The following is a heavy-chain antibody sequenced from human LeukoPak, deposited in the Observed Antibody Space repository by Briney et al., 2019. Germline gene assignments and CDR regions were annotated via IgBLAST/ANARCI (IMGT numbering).Heavy chain of an antibody. CDR3: ARDLDGSGSYYY. CDR1: GYSFTSYG. J-gene: IGHJ4*02. CDR2: ISAYNDNT. V-gene: IGHV1-18*01. Sequence: ASVNVPCKASGYSFTSYGISWVRQAPGQGLEWIGWISAYNDNTNYGQKLQGRVTMNTYTSTSTAYMELRSLRSDDTAVYYCARDLDGSGSYYYWGQGTLVTVSS. D-gene: IGHD3-10*01.